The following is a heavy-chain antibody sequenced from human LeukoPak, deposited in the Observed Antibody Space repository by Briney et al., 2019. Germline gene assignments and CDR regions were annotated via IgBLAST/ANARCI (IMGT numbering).Heavy chain of an antibody. J-gene: IGHJ4*02. D-gene: IGHD6-19*01. CDR1: GFTFSSYA. CDR3: ARDFQTRYSSGWYVSYYFDY. CDR2: ISYDGSNK. Sequence: GGSLRLSCAASGFTFSSYAMHWVRQAPGKGLEWVAVISYDGSNKYYADSVKGRFTISRDNSKNTLYLQMNSLRAEDTAVYYCARDFQTRYSSGWYVSYYFDYRGQGTLVTVSS. V-gene: IGHV3-30-3*01.